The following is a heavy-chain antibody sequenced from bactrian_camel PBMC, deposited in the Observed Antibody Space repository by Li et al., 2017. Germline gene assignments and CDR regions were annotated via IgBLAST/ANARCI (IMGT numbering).Heavy chain of an antibody. Sequence: VQLVESGGASVQAGESLRLSCVASGGSFSDQMGWYRQVPGKEREMVATIESDPTTHYADYAKGRFIISQDNEKINSYLQMNSLKTEDTAVYNCAAGVQCRGTACTCGVPSPDFGVWGQGTQVTVS. V-gene: IGHV3S53*01. CDR3: AAGVQCRGTACTCGVPSPDFGV. J-gene: IGHJ6*01. CDR2: IESDPTT. D-gene: IGHD3*01. CDR1: GGSFSDQ.